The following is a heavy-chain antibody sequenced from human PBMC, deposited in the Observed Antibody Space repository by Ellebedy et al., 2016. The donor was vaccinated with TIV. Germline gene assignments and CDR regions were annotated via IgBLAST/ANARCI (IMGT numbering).Heavy chain of an antibody. V-gene: IGHV4-59*01. CDR1: GGSINSYY. Sequence: MPSETLSLTCSVSGGSINSYYWVWIRQPPGKGLEWIGHAFYTGSTSYNPSLKSRVTISVDTSKNQFSLNLSSVTAADTAVYYCARTYRYCINGVCDSSWFDPWGQGTLVTVSS. CDR2: AFYTGST. D-gene: IGHD2-8*01. J-gene: IGHJ5*02. CDR3: ARTYRYCINGVCDSSWFDP.